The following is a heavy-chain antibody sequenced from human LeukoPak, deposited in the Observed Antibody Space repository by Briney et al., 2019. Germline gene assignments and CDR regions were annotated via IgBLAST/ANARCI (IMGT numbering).Heavy chain of an antibody. V-gene: IGHV4-30-2*01. J-gene: IGHJ3*02. CDR2: IYHSGST. D-gene: IGHD5-12*01. Sequence: SQTLSLTCAVSGGSISSGGYSWSWIRQPPGKGLEWIGYIYHSGSTYYNPSLKSRVTVSVDRSKNQFSLKLSSVTAADTAVYYCARDRGMATAAFDIWGQGTMVTVSS. CDR1: GGSISSGGYS. CDR3: ARDRGMATAAFDI.